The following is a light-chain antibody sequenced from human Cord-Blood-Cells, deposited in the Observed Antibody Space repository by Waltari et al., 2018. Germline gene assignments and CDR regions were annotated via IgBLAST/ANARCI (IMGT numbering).Light chain of an antibody. J-gene: IGLJ2*01. CDR3: SSYTSSSTVV. Sequence: PGQSLTISCTGTRSDVGGYNYVSWYQQHPGKAPKLMIYDVSNRPSGVSNRFSGSKSGNTASLTISGLQAEDEADYYCSSYTSSSTVVFGGGTKLTVL. CDR2: DVS. V-gene: IGLV2-14*04. CDR1: RSDVGGYNY.